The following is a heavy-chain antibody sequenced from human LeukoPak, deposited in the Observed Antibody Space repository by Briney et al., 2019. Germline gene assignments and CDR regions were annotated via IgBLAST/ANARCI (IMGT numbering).Heavy chain of an antibody. CDR1: GYTLTELS. CDR3: ATLAFHDSSGYPLD. D-gene: IGHD3-22*01. J-gene: IGHJ4*02. V-gene: IGHV1-24*01. CDR2: FDPEDGET. Sequence: GASVKVSCKVSGYTLTELSMHWVRQAPGKGLEWMGGFDPEDGETIYAQKFQGGVTMTEDTSTDTAYMELSSLRSEDTAVYYCATLAFHDSSGYPLDWGQGTLVTVSS.